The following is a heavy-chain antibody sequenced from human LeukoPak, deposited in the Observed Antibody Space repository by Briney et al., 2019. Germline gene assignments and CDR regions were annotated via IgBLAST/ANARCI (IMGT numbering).Heavy chain of an antibody. Sequence: GGSLRLSCAASGFTFSSYGMHWVRQAPGKGLEWVAVISYDGSNKYYADSVKGRFTISRDNSKNTLYLQMNSLRAEDTAVYYCAKMNSGSPTEGGAFDIWGQGAMVTVSS. D-gene: IGHD1-26*01. CDR1: GFTFSSYG. CDR3: AKMNSGSPTEGGAFDI. J-gene: IGHJ3*02. CDR2: ISYDGSNK. V-gene: IGHV3-30*18.